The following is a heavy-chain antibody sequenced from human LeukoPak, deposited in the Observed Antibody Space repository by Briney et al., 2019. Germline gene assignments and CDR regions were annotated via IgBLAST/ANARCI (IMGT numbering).Heavy chain of an antibody. J-gene: IGHJ4*02. CDR1: GGSFSGCY. Sequence: PSETLSLTCAVYGGSFSGCYWSWIRQPPGKGLEWIGEINHSGSTNYNPSLKSRVTISVDTSKNQFSLKLSSVTAADTTVYYCARGGPIGYVYWGQGTLVTVSS. D-gene: IGHD3-16*01. CDR2: INHSGST. CDR3: ARGGPIGYVY. V-gene: IGHV4-34*01.